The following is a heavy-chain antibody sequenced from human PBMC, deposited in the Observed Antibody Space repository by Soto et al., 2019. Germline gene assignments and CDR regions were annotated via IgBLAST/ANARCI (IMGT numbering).Heavy chain of an antibody. V-gene: IGHV6-1*01. CDR3: ARELLGSGWHGNWFDP. Sequence: SQTLSLTCVISGDSVSSNSAAWNWIRQSPSRGLEWLGRTYYRSKWYNDYAVSVKSRITINPDTSKNQFSLQLNSVTPEDTAVYYCARELLGSGWHGNWFDPWGQGILVTVSS. J-gene: IGHJ5*02. CDR2: TYYRSKWYN. CDR1: GDSVSSNSAA. D-gene: IGHD6-19*01.